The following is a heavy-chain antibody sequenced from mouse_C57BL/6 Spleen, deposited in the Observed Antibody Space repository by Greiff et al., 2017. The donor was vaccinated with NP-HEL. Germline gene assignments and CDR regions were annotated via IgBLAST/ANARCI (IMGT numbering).Heavy chain of an antibody. V-gene: IGHV1-4*01. CDR2: INPSSGYT. CDR3: AGQGGTGWFAY. D-gene: IGHD4-1*01. Sequence: QVQLQQSGAELARPGASVKMSCKASGYTFTSYTMHWVKQRPGQGLEWIGYINPSSGYTKYNQKFKDKATLTADKSSSTAYMQLSSLTSEDSAVYYCAGQGGTGWFAYWGQGTLVTVSA. CDR1: GYTFTSYT. J-gene: IGHJ3*01.